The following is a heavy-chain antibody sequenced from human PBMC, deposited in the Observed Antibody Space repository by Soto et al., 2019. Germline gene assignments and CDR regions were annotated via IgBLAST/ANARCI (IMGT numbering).Heavy chain of an antibody. CDR3: ARHGSGNNYYYSIDV. D-gene: IGHD3-10*01. V-gene: IGHV5-51*01. Sequence: GESLKISCKGSGYTFTSYWIGWVRQVPGKGLEWMGIIYPGDSETTYSPSFQGQVTISADKSISTAYLQWSSLKASDTAMYYCARHGSGNNYYYSIDVWGQGTTVTVSS. J-gene: IGHJ6*02. CDR1: GYTFTSYW. CDR2: IYPGDSET.